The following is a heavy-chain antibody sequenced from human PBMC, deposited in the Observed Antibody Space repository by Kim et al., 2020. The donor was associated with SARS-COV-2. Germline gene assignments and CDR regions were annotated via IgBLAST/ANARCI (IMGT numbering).Heavy chain of an antibody. J-gene: IGHJ4*02. CDR3: ARSLYYYGSGVFDY. CDR1: GGSISSYY. Sequence: SETLSLTCTVSGGSISSYYWSWIRQPPGKGLEWIGYIYYSGSTNYNPSLKSRVTISVDTSKNQFSLKLSSVTAADTAVYYCARSLYYYGSGVFDYWGQGT. CDR2: IYYSGST. D-gene: IGHD3-10*01. V-gene: IGHV4-59*13.